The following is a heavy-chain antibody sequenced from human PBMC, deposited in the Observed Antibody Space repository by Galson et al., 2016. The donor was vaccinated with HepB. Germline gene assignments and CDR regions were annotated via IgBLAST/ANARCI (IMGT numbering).Heavy chain of an antibody. CDR1: GFTFSSYS. D-gene: IGHD2/OR15-2a*01. Sequence: SLRLSCAASGFTFSSYSMNWVRQAPGRGLEWVSSISRTRTYMYYADSVKGRFTISRDNAKNSLYLQMDSLRDDDTAVYYCARKSPFGPFDYWGHGTLVSVSS. J-gene: IGHJ4*01. V-gene: IGHV3-21*06. CDR2: ISRTRTYM. CDR3: ARKSPFGPFDY.